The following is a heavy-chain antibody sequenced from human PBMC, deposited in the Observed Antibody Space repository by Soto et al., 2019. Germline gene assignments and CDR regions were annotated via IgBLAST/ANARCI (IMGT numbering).Heavy chain of an antibody. CDR3: ARGHRYFDWLSRLCYYYGMDV. CDR2: INHSGST. V-gene: IGHV4-34*01. CDR1: GGSFSGYY. D-gene: IGHD3-9*01. J-gene: IGHJ6*02. Sequence: PSETLSLTCAVYGGSFSGYYWSWIRQPPGKGLEWIGEINHSGSTNYNPSLKSRVTISVDTSKNQFSLKLSSVTAADTAVYYCARGHRYFDWLSRLCYYYGMDVWGQGTTVTVSS.